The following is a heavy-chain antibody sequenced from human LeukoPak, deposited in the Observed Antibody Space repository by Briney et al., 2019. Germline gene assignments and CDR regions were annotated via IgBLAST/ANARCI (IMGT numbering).Heavy chain of an antibody. CDR2: IRYDGSNK. CDR3: AREQGGSYSHAFDI. D-gene: IGHD1-26*01. J-gene: IGHJ3*02. V-gene: IGHV3-30*02. Sequence: GGSLRLSCAASGFTFSSYGMHWVRQAPGKGLEWVAFIRYDGSNKYYADSVKGRFTISRDNAKNSLYLQMNSLRAEDTAVYYCAREQGGSYSHAFDIWGQGTMVTVSS. CDR1: GFTFSSYG.